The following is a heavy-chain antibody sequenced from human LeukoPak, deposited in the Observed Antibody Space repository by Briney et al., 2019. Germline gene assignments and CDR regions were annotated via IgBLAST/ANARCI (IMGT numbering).Heavy chain of an antibody. D-gene: IGHD3-22*01. CDR3: ARDRRYDSSGMDAFDI. CDR2: ISAYNGNT. CDR1: GYTFTSYG. Sequence: GASVKVSCKASGYTFTSYGISWVRQAPGQGLEWMGWISAYNGNTNYAQKLQGRVTMTTDTSTSTAYIELRSLRSDDTAVYYCARDRRYDSSGMDAFDIWGQGTMVTVSS. J-gene: IGHJ3*02. V-gene: IGHV1-18*01.